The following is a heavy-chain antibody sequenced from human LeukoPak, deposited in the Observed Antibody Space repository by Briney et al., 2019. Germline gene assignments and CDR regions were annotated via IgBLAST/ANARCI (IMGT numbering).Heavy chain of an antibody. CDR2: ISGSGGST. CDR3: AKVQRDFVVVVAATRDYYYYGMDV. V-gene: IGHV3-23*01. D-gene: IGHD2-15*01. J-gene: IGHJ6*02. CDR1: GFTFSTYA. Sequence: GGSLRLSCEASGFTFSTYAMSWVRQAPGKGLEWVSAISGSGGSTYYADSVKGRFTIPRDNSKNTLYLQMNSLRAEDTAVYYCAKVQRDFVVVVAATRDYYYYGMDVWGQGTTVTVSS.